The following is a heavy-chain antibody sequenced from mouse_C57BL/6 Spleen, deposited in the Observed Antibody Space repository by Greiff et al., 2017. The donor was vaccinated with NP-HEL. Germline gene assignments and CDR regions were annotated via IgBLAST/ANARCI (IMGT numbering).Heavy chain of an antibody. CDR1: GYTFTDYY. CDR2: INPNNGGT. CDR3: ARDYGSSYPAWFAY. D-gene: IGHD1-1*01. V-gene: IGHV1-26*01. J-gene: IGHJ3*01. Sequence: VQLHQSGPELVKPGASVKISCKASGYTFTDYYMNWVKQSHGKSLEWIGDINPNNGGTSYNQKFKGKATLTVDKSSSTAYMELRSLTSEDSAVYYCARDYGSSYPAWFAYWGQGTLVTVSA.